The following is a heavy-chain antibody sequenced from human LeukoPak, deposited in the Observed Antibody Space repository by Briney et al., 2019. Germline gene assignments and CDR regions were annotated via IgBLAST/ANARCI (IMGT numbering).Heavy chain of an antibody. CDR3: SKETQGGLTGTGIL. V-gene: IGHV3-23*01. Sequence: GGSLRLSCKASGFTLGNFAMTWVRQAPGKGLEWVSGISDSGRSTYYADSVKGRFTIARDNPHHTLYLQMNSLRGEDTAVYYCSKETQGGLTGTGILWGQGTLVSVSS. CDR1: GFTLGNFA. J-gene: IGHJ4*02. D-gene: IGHD1-1*01. CDR2: ISDSGRST.